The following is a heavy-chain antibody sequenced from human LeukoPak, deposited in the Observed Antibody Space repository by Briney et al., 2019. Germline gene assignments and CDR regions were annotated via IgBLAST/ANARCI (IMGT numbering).Heavy chain of an antibody. CDR3: ARGTWAAAGTGDY. V-gene: IGHV4-59*01. Sequence: SETLSLTCTVSGGSIISDYWSWIRQPPGKGLEWIGYIYHSGSTNYNPSLKSRVSISVDTSRTQFSLKLSSVTAADTALYYCARGTWAAAGTGDYWGQGTLVTVSS. CDR1: GGSIISDY. D-gene: IGHD6-13*01. J-gene: IGHJ4*02. CDR2: IYHSGST.